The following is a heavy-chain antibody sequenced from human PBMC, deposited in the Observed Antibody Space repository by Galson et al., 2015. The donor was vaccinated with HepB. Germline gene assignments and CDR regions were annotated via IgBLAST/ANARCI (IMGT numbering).Heavy chain of an antibody. D-gene: IGHD3-3*01. CDR3: AKGEGWGSVYYDFWSGVFDY. CDR2: ISYDGSNK. CDR1: GFTFSSYG. J-gene: IGHJ4*02. Sequence: FLRLSCAASGFTFSSYGMHWVRQAPGKGLEWVAVISYDGSNKYYADSVKGRFTISRDNSKNTLYLQMNSLRAEDTAVYYCAKGEGWGSVYYDFWSGVFDYWGQGTLVTVSS. V-gene: IGHV3-30*18.